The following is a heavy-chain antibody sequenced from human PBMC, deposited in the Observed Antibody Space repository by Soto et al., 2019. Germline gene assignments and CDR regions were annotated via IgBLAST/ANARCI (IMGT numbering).Heavy chain of an antibody. CDR1: GFTFSSYG. D-gene: IGHD3-10*01. J-gene: IGHJ6*02. CDR2: ISYDGSNK. Sequence: VQLVESGGGVVQPGRSLRLSCAASGFTFSSYGMHWVRQAPGKGLEWVAVISYDGSNKYYADAVKGRFTISRDNSKNTLYLQMNSLRAEDTAVYYCAKGGSGSYFDYYYYYGMDVWGQGTTVTVSS. CDR3: AKGGSGSYFDYYYYYGMDV. V-gene: IGHV3-30*18.